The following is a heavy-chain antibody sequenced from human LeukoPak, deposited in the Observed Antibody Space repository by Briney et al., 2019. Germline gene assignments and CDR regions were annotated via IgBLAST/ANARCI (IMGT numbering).Heavy chain of an antibody. CDR1: GGSISRYY. Sequence: KPSETLSLTCTVSGGSISRYYWSWVRQPPGKGLEWIGYIFYSGSTNYNPSLKSRVTVSVDTSKNQFSLKLSSVTAADTAMYYCARVIVTGNTGYYMDVWGKGTTVTVSS. CDR3: ARVIVTGNTGYYMDV. CDR2: IFYSGST. D-gene: IGHD6-19*01. V-gene: IGHV4-59*01. J-gene: IGHJ6*03.